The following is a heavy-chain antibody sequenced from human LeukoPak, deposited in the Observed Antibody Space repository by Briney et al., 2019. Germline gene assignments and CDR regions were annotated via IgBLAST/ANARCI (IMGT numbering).Heavy chain of an antibody. CDR2: INHSGST. D-gene: IGHD3-10*01. CDR1: GGSFSGYY. Sequence: SETLSLTCAVYGGSFSGYYWSWIRQPPGKGLEWIGEINHSGSTNYTPSLKSRVTISVDTSKNQFSLKLSSVTAADTAVYYCARGRGGVAYYYGSGSYHKPTYFDYWGQGTLVTVSS. J-gene: IGHJ4*02. CDR3: ARGRGGVAYYYGSGSYHKPTYFDY. V-gene: IGHV4-34*01.